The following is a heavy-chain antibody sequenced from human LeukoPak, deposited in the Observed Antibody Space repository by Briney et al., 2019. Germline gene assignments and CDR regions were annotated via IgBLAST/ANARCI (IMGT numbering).Heavy chain of an antibody. CDR2: IYYSGST. V-gene: IGHV4-59*01. D-gene: IGHD2-15*01. J-gene: IGHJ3*02. CDR3: AREGWELPRTFDI. Sequence: SETLSLTCTVSGGSINSYYWSWIRQPPGKGLEWIGYIYYSGSTNYNPSLKSRVTISVDTSKNQFSLKLSSVTAADTAVYYCAREGWELPRTFDIWGQGTMVTVSS. CDR1: GGSINSYY.